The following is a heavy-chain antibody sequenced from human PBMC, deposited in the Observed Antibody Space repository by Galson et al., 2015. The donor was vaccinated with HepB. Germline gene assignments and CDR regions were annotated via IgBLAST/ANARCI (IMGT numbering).Heavy chain of an antibody. CDR1: GFTFTTFG. Sequence: LRLSCAASGFTFTTFGFHWVRQAPGKGPEWVAFISYDGSNHFYADSVKRRFTISRDNYKNTLYLQMNSLRAEDTAVYYCARDLFVGANHWFETWGQGTLVTVSS. V-gene: IGHV3-33*01. CDR2: ISYDGSNH. CDR3: ARDLFVGANHWFET. D-gene: IGHD1-26*01. J-gene: IGHJ5*02.